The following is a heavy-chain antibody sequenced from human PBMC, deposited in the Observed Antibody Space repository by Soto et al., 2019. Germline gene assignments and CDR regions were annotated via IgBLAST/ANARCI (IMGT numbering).Heavy chain of an antibody. D-gene: IGHD6-19*01. CDR3: AVPSGEPFFDY. CDR2: ISAYNGNT. Sequence: GASVKVSCKASGGTFSSYAISWGRQAPGQGLEWMGWISAYNGNTNYAQKLQGRVTMTTDTSTSTAYMELRSLRSDDTAVYYCAVPSGEPFFDYWGQGTLVTVS. V-gene: IGHV1-18*01. CDR1: GGTFSSYA. J-gene: IGHJ4*02.